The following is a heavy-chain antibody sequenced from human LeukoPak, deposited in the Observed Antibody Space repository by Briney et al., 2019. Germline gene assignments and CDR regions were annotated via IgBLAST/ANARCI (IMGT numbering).Heavy chain of an antibody. V-gene: IGHV3-23*01. J-gene: IGHJ3*02. CDR3: AKDFAHIVVGGAFDI. Sequence: GESLRLSCAASGFTFSSYAMSWVRQAPGKGLEWVSAISGSGGSTYYADSVKGRFTISRDNSKNTLYLQMNSLRAEDTAVYYCAKDFAHIVVGGAFDIWGQGTMVTVSS. D-gene: IGHD2-21*01. CDR2: ISGSGGST. CDR1: GFTFSSYA.